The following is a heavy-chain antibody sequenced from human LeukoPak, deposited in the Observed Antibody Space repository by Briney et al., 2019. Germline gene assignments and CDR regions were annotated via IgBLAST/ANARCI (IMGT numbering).Heavy chain of an antibody. CDR2: ISGSGGST. CDR1: GFTFSSYG. J-gene: IGHJ4*02. CDR3: ARASSSITVATNFDY. V-gene: IGHV3-23*01. Sequence: GGSLRLSCAASGFTFSSYGMSWVRPAPGKGLEWVSAISGSGGSTYYADSVKGRFTISRDNSKNSLYLQMNSLRAEDTAVYYCARASSSITVATNFDYWGQGTLVTVSS. D-gene: IGHD5-12*01.